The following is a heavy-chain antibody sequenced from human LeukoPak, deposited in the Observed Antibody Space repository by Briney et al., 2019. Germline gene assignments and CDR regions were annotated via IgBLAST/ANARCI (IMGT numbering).Heavy chain of an antibody. Sequence: PSETLSLTCAVYGGSFSGYYWSWIRQPPGKGLEWIGEINHSGSTNYSPSLKSRVTISVDTSKNQFSLKLSSVTAADTAVYYCARGPLYGKGVGATTGWGQGTLVTVSS. CDR3: ARGPLYGKGVGATTG. CDR2: INHSGST. D-gene: IGHD1-26*01. CDR1: GGSFSGYY. V-gene: IGHV4-34*01. J-gene: IGHJ4*02.